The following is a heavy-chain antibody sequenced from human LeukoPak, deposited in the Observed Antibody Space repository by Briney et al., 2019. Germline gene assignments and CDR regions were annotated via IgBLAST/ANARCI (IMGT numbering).Heavy chain of an antibody. Sequence: SETLSLTCTVSGGSISSGSYYWSWIRQPAGKGLEWIGRIYTSGSTNYNPSLKSRVTISVDTSKNQFSLKLSSVTAADTAVYYCARGRGYSGYDFYIDYWGQGTPVTVSS. V-gene: IGHV4-61*02. J-gene: IGHJ4*02. CDR3: ARGRGYSGYDFYIDY. CDR2: IYTSGST. CDR1: GGSISSGSYY. D-gene: IGHD5-12*01.